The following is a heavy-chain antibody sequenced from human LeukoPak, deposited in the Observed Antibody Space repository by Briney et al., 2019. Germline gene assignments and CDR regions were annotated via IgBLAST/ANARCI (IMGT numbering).Heavy chain of an antibody. J-gene: IGHJ4*02. Sequence: GGSLRLSCAASRFTFSNYGMHWVRQAPGKGLEWVAVISYDGSNKNYADSVKGRFTISRDNSKNTLYLQMNSLRVEDTAVYYCAKSREMATIDDYFDYWGQGTLVTVSS. V-gene: IGHV3-30*18. D-gene: IGHD5-24*01. CDR2: ISYDGSNK. CDR1: RFTFSNYG. CDR3: AKSREMATIDDYFDY.